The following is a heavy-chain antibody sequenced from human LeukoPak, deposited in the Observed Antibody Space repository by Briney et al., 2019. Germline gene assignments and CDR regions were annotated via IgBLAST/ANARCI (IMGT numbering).Heavy chain of an antibody. V-gene: IGHV3-33*06. CDR2: KWYDGSNK. J-gene: IGHJ4*02. CDR3: AKGLGYSYGSNFDY. Sequence: PGGSLRLSCAASGFTFSSYGMHWVRQAPGKGLEWVAVKWYDGSNKYYADSVKGRFTISRDNSKNTLYLQMNSLRAEDTAVYYCAKGLGYSYGSNFDYWGQGTLFTVSS. D-gene: IGHD5-18*01. CDR1: GFTFSSYG.